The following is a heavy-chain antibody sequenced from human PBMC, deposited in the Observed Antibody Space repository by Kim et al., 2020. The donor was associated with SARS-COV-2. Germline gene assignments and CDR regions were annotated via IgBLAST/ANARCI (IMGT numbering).Heavy chain of an antibody. CDR3: ARLWTGSIYDILTGYSEGWFCP. Sequence: ASVKVSCKASGYTFTSYAMHWVRQAPGQRLEWMGWINAGNGNTKYSQKFQGRVTITRDTSASTAYMELSSLRSEDTAVYYCARLWTGSIYDILTGYSEGWFCPWGQGTLVTVSS. V-gene: IGHV1-3*01. CDR1: GYTFTSYA. D-gene: IGHD3-9*01. J-gene: IGHJ5*02. CDR2: INAGNGNT.